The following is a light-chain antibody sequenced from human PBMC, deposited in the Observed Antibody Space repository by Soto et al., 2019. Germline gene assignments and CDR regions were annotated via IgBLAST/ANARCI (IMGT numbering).Light chain of an antibody. Sequence: DIQVTQSPSTLSAFVGDRVILTCRASQNVNIWLAWYQQRPRKAPKLLIYKTSSLESGVPSRFRGSGSGTEFTLTISSLETDDFGTYFCLQYNSLPYTFGQGTKLEIK. CDR3: LQYNSLPYT. CDR1: QNVNIW. V-gene: IGKV1-5*03. J-gene: IGKJ2*01. CDR2: KTS.